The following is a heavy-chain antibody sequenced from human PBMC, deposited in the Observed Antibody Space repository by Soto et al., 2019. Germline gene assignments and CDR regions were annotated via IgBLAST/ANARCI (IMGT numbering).Heavy chain of an antibody. CDR2: ISYDGSNK. CDR1: GFTFSSYG. V-gene: IGHV3-30*18. J-gene: IGHJ6*02. D-gene: IGHD3-3*01. CDR3: AKDHAREWLAYVGMDV. Sequence: QVQLVESGGGVVQPGRPLRLSCAASGFTFSSYGMHWVRQAPGKGLEWVAVISYDGSNKYYADSVKGRFTISRDNSKNTLYLQMNSLRAEDTAVYYCAKDHAREWLAYVGMDVWGQGTTVTVSS.